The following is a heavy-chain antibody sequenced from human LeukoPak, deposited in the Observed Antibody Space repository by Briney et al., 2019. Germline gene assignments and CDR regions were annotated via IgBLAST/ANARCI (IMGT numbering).Heavy chain of an antibody. CDR1: GGSISSGGYS. Sequence: SETLSLTCAVSGGSISSGGYSWSWIRQPPGKGLEWIGEINHSGSTNYNPSLKSRVTISVDTSKNQFSLKLSSVTAADTAVYYCARGRGGSGSSDAFDIWGQGTMVTVSS. J-gene: IGHJ3*02. D-gene: IGHD3-10*01. CDR3: ARGRGGSGSSDAFDI. CDR2: INHSGST. V-gene: IGHV4-34*01.